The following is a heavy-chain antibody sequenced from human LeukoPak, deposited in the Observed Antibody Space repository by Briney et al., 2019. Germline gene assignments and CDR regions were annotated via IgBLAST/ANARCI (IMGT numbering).Heavy chain of an antibody. J-gene: IGHJ4*02. CDR2: ISSSGSTI. Sequence: GGSLRLSCAASGFTFSDYYMSWIRQAPGKGLEWASYISSSGSTIYYADSVKGRFTISRDNAKNSLYLQMNSLRAEDTAVYYCARVATSSGWYPMGYWGQGTLVTVSS. CDR1: GFTFSDYY. CDR3: ARVATSSGWYPMGY. D-gene: IGHD6-19*01. V-gene: IGHV3-11*01.